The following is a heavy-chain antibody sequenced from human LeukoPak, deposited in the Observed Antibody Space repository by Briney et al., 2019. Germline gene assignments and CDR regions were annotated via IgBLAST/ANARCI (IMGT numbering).Heavy chain of an antibody. CDR3: ARGEWSSSPFDY. CDR2: ISYDGSNK. Sequence: PGGSLRLSCAASGFTFSSYGMHWVRQAPGKGLEWVAVISYDGSNKYYADSVKGRFTISRDNSKNTLYLQMNSLRVEDTAVYYCARGEWSSSPFDYWGQGTLVTVSS. CDR1: GFTFSSYG. D-gene: IGHD6-6*01. V-gene: IGHV3-30*03. J-gene: IGHJ4*02.